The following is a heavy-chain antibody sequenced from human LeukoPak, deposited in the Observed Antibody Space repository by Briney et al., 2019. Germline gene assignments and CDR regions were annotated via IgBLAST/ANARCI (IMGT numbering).Heavy chain of an antibody. V-gene: IGHV3-43*01. CDR2: ISWDGGST. D-gene: IGHD3-9*01. Sequence: GGSLRLSCAASGFTFDDYTMHWVRQAPGKGLEWVSLISWDGGSTYYADSVKGRFTISRDNAKNSLYLQMNSLRAEDTAVYYCARDRHDILTGYYVPDYWGQGTLVTVSS. J-gene: IGHJ4*02. CDR3: ARDRHDILTGYYVPDY. CDR1: GFTFDDYT.